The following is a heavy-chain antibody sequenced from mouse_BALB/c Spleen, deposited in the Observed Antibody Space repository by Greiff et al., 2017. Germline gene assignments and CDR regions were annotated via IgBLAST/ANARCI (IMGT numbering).Heavy chain of an antibody. J-gene: IGHJ1*01. Sequence: DVMVVESGGGLVKPGGSLKLSCAASGFTFSSYAMSWVRQTPEKRLEWVASISSGGSTYYPDSVKGRFTISRDNARNILYLQMSSLRSEDTAMYYCARRVTTGYFDVWGAGTTVTVSS. V-gene: IGHV5-6-5*01. CDR3: ARRVTTGYFDV. CDR2: ISSGGST. D-gene: IGHD2-2*01. CDR1: GFTFSSYA.